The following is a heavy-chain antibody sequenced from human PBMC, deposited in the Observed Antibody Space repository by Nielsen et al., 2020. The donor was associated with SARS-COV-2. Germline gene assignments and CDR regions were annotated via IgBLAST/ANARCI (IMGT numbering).Heavy chain of an antibody. Sequence: WIRQPPGKGLEWIGEINHSGSTNYNPSLKSRVTISLDTSKNQFSLRLSSVTAADTAVYYCAKSGYSSSWSHDYWGQGTLVTVSS. J-gene: IGHJ4*02. V-gene: IGHV4-34*01. CDR3: AKSGYSSSWSHDY. CDR2: INHSGST. D-gene: IGHD6-13*01.